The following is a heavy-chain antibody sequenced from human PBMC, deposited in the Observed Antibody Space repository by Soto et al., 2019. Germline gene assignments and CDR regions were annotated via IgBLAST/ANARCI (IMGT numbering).Heavy chain of an antibody. D-gene: IGHD6-19*01. CDR3: ARVYSSSGWYYFDY. CDR2: IYYSGST. V-gene: IGHV4-59*01. CDR1: GGSISSYY. Sequence: SETLSLTCTVPGGSISSYYWSWIRQPPGKGLEWIGYIYYSGSTNYNPSLKSRVTISVDTSKNQFSLKLSSVTAADTAVYYCARVYSSSGWYYFDYWGQGTLVTVSS. J-gene: IGHJ4*02.